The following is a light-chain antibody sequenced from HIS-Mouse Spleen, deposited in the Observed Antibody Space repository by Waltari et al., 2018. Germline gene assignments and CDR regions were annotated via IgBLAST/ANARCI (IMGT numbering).Light chain of an antibody. CDR3: CSYAGSSTVV. V-gene: IGLV2-23*01. J-gene: IGLJ2*01. CDR1: SSDVGSYNL. Sequence: QSALTQPASVSGSPGQSITISCTGTSSDVGSYNLVSWYQQHPGKAPKLMIYEGSKRPSGFSNRFSGSKSGNTASLIISGLQAEDEADYYCCSYAGSSTVVFGGGTKLTVL. CDR2: EGS.